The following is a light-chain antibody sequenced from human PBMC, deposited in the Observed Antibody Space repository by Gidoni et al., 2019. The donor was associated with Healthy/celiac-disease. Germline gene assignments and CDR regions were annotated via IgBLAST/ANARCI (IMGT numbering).Light chain of an antibody. CDR1: TSNIGSNT. Sequence: QSLLTQPPSASGTPRQRVTISCSGSTSNIGSNTVNWYQQLPGTAPKLLIYSNNQRPSGVPDRFSGSKSGTSASLAISGLQSEDEADYYCAAWDDSLNGSWVFGGGTKLTVL. J-gene: IGLJ3*02. CDR2: SNN. CDR3: AAWDDSLNGSWV. V-gene: IGLV1-44*01.